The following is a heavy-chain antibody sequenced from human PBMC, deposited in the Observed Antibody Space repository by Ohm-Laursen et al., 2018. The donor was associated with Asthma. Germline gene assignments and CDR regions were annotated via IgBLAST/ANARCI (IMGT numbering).Heavy chain of an antibody. V-gene: IGHV3-30*18. D-gene: IGHD6-13*01. CDR2: ISFDGSNK. J-gene: IGHJ4*02. CDR3: AKDVLGFVAAAQD. CDR1: GFTFRNYA. Sequence: SLRLSCAASGFTFRNYAMTWVRQAPGKGLEWVAVISFDGSNKYYADSVKGRFTISRDNSKNTLYLQMNSLRAEDTAIYYCAKDVLGFVAAAQDWGQGTLVTVSS.